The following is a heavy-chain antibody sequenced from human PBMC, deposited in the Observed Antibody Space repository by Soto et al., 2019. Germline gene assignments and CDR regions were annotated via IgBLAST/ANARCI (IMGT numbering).Heavy chain of an antibody. CDR2: IRPRSDGGTT. Sequence: EVQLVESGGGLVKPGGSLRLSCAASGFTLNNAWMNWVRQAPGKGLEWVGRIRPRSDGGTTDYAAPVKGRFAISRDDSKNMVYLQMDSLKSEDTAVYYCTTYTLSPSWGQGTLVAVSS. V-gene: IGHV3-15*07. CDR1: GFTLNNAW. D-gene: IGHD2-2*02. CDR3: TTYTLSPS. J-gene: IGHJ4*02.